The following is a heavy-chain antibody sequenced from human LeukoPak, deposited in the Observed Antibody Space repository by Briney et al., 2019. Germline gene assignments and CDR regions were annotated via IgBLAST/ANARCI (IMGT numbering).Heavy chain of an antibody. CDR2: IYYSGST. CDR1: GGSISSYY. D-gene: IGHD4-11*01. CDR3: ARGKSYIYSNGSDY. V-gene: IGHV4-59*01. J-gene: IGHJ4*02. Sequence: SETLSLTCTVSGGSISSYYWSWIRQPPGKGLEWIGYIYYSGSTNYNPSLKSRVTISVDTSKNQSSLKLSSVTAADTAVYYCARGKSYIYSNGSDYWGQGTLVTVSS.